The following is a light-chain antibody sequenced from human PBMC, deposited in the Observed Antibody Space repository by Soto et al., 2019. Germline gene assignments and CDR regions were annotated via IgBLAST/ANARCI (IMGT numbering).Light chain of an antibody. Sequence: QMTPSPSSLSASVGDRVTITCRASQRITTYLNWYQQKPGEAPKLLISTSGTLQRGVPSRFSVSGSGTYFTLTITALRPEDLATYFCQQTYSTPYTFGQGTKLEIK. CDR2: TSG. CDR1: QRITTY. CDR3: QQTYSTPYT. J-gene: IGKJ2*01. V-gene: IGKV1-39*01.